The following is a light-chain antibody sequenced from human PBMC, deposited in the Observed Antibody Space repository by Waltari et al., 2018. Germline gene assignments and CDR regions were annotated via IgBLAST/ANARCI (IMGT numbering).Light chain of an antibody. CDR1: SPNIDNTA. V-gene: IGLV1-36*01. CDR3: AAWDDSLSGVV. Sequence: SVLTQPPSVSEAPRQRVTISCSGSSPNIDNTAVHRYQQLPGKAPKLLIYYDDLVPSGVSDRFSGSKSGTSASLAINGLQSDDEADYYCAAWDDSLSGVVFGGGTKLTVL. J-gene: IGLJ2*01. CDR2: YDD.